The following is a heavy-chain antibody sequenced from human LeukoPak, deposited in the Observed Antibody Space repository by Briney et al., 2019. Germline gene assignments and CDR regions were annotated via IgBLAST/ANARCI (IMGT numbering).Heavy chain of an antibody. D-gene: IGHD3-3*01. J-gene: IGHJ4*02. Sequence: SVKVSCKASGGTFSSYAISWVRQAPGQGLEWMGGIIPIFGTANYAQKFQGRVTITADESTSTAYMELSSLRSEDTAVYYCARGPYYDFWSGYPSFDYWGQGTLVTVSS. CDR2: IIPIFGTA. CDR3: ARGPYYDFWSGYPSFDY. CDR1: GGTFSSYA. V-gene: IGHV1-69*01.